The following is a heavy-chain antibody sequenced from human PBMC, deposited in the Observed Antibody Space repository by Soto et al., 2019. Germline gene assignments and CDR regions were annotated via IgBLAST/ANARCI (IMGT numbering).Heavy chain of an antibody. CDR3: AKGDSSWVSWFDP. V-gene: IGHV1-2*02. J-gene: IGHJ5*02. D-gene: IGHD6-19*01. CDR2: INPTTGAT. Sequence: QVQLVQSGAEVKKPGASVKVSCQASGYTFTAQYLHWVRKVPGEGLEWMGWINPTTGATRYAQKFQGRVTMTRDTSMSTAYLEVRSLRPDDTAVYYCAKGDSSWVSWFDPWGQGTLVTVSS. CDR1: GYTFTAQY.